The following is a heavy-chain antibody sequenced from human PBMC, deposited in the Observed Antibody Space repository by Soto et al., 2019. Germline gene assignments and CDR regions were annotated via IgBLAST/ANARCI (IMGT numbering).Heavy chain of an antibody. CDR3: ARTPVYYDILTGYYNYYYGMDV. V-gene: IGHV3-48*02. CDR1: GFTFSSYS. CDR2: ISSSSSSI. J-gene: IGHJ6*02. Sequence: GGSLSLSCAASGFTFSSYSMNWVRQAPGKGLEWVSYISSSSSSIYYADSVKGRFTISRDNAKNSLYLQMNSLRDEDTAVYYCARTPVYYDILTGYYNYYYGMDVWGQGTTVTVSS. D-gene: IGHD3-9*01.